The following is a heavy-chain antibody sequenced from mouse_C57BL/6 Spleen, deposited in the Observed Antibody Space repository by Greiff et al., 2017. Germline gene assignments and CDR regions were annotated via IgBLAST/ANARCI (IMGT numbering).Heavy chain of an antibody. CDR1: GFTFTDYY. J-gene: IGHJ2*01. V-gene: IGHV7-3*01. CDR3: ARWVYDYDDY. D-gene: IGHD2-4*01. CDR2: IRNKANGYTT. Sequence: DVMLVESGGGLVQPGGSLSLSCAASGFTFTDYYMSWVRQPPGKALEWLGFIRNKANGYTTEYSASVKGRFTISRDNSQSILYLQMNALRAEDSATYYCARWVYDYDDYWGQGTTLTVSS.